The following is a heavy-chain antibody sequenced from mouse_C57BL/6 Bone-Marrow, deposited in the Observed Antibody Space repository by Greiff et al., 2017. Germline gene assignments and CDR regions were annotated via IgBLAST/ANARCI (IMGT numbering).Heavy chain of an antibody. J-gene: IGHJ1*03. CDR3: VRWSYFDV. V-gene: IGHV10-3*01. CDR1: GFTFNTYA. Sequence: DVMLVESGGGLVQPKASLKLSCAASGFTFNTYAIHWVRQAPGKGFEWIARIRSKSSNSATYYAVSVKDRFTISRDDSQSMLYLQMNNLKTGDTALYYCVRWSYFDVWGTGTTVTVSS. CDR2: IRSKSSNSAT.